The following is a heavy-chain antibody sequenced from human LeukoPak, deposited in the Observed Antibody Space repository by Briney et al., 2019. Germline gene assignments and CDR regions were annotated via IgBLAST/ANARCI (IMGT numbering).Heavy chain of an antibody. D-gene: IGHD2-8*02. Sequence: GGSLRLSCAASGFTFSSYAMHWVRQAPGKGLEWVAVISYDGSNKYYADSVKGRFTISRDNSKNTLYLQMNSLRAEDTAVYYCARELVVPDYWGQGTLVTVSS. J-gene: IGHJ4*02. CDR2: ISYDGSNK. CDR1: GFTFSSYA. CDR3: ARELVVPDY. V-gene: IGHV3-30-3*01.